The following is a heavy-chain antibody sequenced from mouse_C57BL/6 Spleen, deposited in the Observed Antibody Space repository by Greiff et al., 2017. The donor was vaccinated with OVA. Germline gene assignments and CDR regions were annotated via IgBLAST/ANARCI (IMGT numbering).Heavy chain of an antibody. V-gene: IGHV6-6*01. D-gene: IGHD2-4*01. CDR1: GFTFSDAW. CDR2: IRNKANNHAT. Sequence: EVKLEESGGGLVQPGGSMKLSCAASGFTFSDAWMDWVRQSPEKGLEWVAEIRNKANNHATYYAESVKGRFTISRDDSKSSVYLQMNSLRAEDTGIYYCTRVYYDYEDWYFDVWGTGTTVTVSS. J-gene: IGHJ1*03. CDR3: TRVYYDYEDWYFDV.